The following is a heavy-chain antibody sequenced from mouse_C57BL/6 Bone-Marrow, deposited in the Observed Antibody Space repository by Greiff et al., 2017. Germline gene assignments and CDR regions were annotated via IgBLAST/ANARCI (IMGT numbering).Heavy chain of an antibody. D-gene: IGHD1-1*01. CDR1: GYTFTSYW. V-gene: IGHV1-69*01. CDR3: YDPYYAMDY. CDR2: IDPSDSYT. J-gene: IGHJ4*01. Sequence: QVQLKQPGAELVMPGASVKLSCKASGYTFTSYWMHWVKQRPGQGLEWIGEIDPSDSYTNYNQKFKGKSTLTVDKSSSTAYMQLSSLTSEDSAVYYYYDPYYAMDYWGQGTSVTVSS.